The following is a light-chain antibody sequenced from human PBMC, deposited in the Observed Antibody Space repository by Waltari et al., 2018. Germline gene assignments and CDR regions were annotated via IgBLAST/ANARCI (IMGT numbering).Light chain of an antibody. CDR3: QHYNGWPRT. Sequence: EIVMTQSPATLSVSPGDRATLSCRASQSVSSNLAWYQQHPGQAPRLLIYAASTRATGVPARFSGSGSGTDFTLTISSLQSEDFAVYYCQHYNGWPRTFGQGNKVEI. CDR2: AAS. CDR1: QSVSSN. J-gene: IGKJ1*01. V-gene: IGKV3-15*01.